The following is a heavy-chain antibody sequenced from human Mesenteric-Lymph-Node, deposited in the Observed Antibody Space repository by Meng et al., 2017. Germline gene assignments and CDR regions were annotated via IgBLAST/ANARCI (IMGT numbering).Heavy chain of an antibody. V-gene: IGHV1-24*01. CDR3: ATSGRYGDYNY. CDR2: FDPEDGET. D-gene: IGHD4-17*01. Sequence: ASVKVSCKASGYTFTSYGISWVRQAPGKGLEWMGGFDPEDGETIYAQKFQGRVTMTEDTSTDTAYMELSSLRSEDTAVYYCATSGRYGDYNYWGQGTLVTVSS. CDR1: GYTFTSYG. J-gene: IGHJ4*02.